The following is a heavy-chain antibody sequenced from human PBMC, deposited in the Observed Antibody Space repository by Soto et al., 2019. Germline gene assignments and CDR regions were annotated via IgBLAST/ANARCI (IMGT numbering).Heavy chain of an antibody. V-gene: IGHV3-66*04. CDR3: ARRHFYGSD. CDR2: IYSGGKT. J-gene: IGHJ4*02. Sequence: EVQLVESGGSLVQPGGSLRLSCAASGFSVSSNYMTWVRQAPGQGLECVSVIYSGGKTYYADSVKGRFTISRDNSKNTLYLQMNNVRAEDTAVYYCARRHFYGSDWGQGTLVTVSS. D-gene: IGHD3-10*01. CDR1: GFSVSSNY.